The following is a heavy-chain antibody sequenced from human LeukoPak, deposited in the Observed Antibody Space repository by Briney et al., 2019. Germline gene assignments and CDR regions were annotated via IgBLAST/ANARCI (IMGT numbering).Heavy chain of an antibody. Sequence: PSQTLSLTCTVSGGSISSGSYYWSWIRQPAGKGLEWTGRIYTSGSTNYNPSLKSRVTISVDTSKNQFSLKLSSVTAADTAVYYCARVHEDTTGTTGYYYMDVWGKGTTVTVSS. CDR1: GGSISSGSYY. CDR2: IYTSGST. CDR3: ARVHEDTTGTTGYYYMDV. D-gene: IGHD1-1*01. J-gene: IGHJ6*03. V-gene: IGHV4-61*02.